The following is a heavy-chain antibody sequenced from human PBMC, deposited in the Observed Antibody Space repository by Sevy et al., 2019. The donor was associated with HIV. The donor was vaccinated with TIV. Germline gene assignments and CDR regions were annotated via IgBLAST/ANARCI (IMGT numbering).Heavy chain of an antibody. CDR2: IYHNENT. Sequence: SETLSLTCAVSGYSISNGFYWGWVRQSPGRGLEWIGSIYHNENTYYNPSLKSRVSISVDTSNHQFSLRLSSVTAADTAVYYCARHAAFYYGSGSYLYYFDYWGQRTLVTVSS. D-gene: IGHD3-10*01. V-gene: IGHV4-38-2*01. CDR1: GYSISNGFY. J-gene: IGHJ4*02. CDR3: ARHAAFYYGSGSYLYYFDY.